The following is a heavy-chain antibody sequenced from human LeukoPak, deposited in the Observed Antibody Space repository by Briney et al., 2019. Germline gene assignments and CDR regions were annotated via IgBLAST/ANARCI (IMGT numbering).Heavy chain of an antibody. V-gene: IGHV4-38-2*02. D-gene: IGHD6-19*01. CDR2: IYHNGST. CDR3: ARDLAVAGTGSAY. J-gene: IGHJ4*02. CDR1: GYSISSGYY. Sequence: SETLSLTCTVSGYSISSGYYWGWIRQPPGKGLEWIGSIYHNGSTDYNPSLRSRVTMSVDKSKNQFSLKLSSVTAADTAVYYCARDLAVAGTGSAYWGQGTLVTVSS.